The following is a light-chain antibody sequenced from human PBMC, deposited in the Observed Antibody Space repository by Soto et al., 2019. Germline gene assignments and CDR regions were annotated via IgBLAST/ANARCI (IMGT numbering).Light chain of an antibody. J-gene: IGKJ2*01. CDR2: LGS. Sequence: DIVMTQSPLSLPVTPGEPASISCRSSQSLLHSNGYNYLDWYLQKPGQSPQLLIYLGSNRASGVPDRFSGRGSGTDFTLKISRVEAEDVGVYYGMQALQTPPTFGQGTKLEIK. CDR3: MQALQTPPT. CDR1: QSLLHSNGYNY. V-gene: IGKV2-28*01.